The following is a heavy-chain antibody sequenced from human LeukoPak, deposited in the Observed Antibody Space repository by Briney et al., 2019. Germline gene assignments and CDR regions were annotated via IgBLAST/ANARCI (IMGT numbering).Heavy chain of an antibody. D-gene: IGHD6-6*01. J-gene: IGHJ4*02. V-gene: IGHV3-23*01. CDR3: AKDQYSSSSPGDY. CDR1: GFTLSNFA. CDR2: ISGSGGST. Sequence: GGSLRLSCAASGFTLSNFAMGWVRQAPGKGLEWVSVISGSGGSTYYADSVKGRFTISRDNSRNTLYLQMNSLRAEDTAVYYCAKDQYSSSSPGDYWGQGTLVTVSS.